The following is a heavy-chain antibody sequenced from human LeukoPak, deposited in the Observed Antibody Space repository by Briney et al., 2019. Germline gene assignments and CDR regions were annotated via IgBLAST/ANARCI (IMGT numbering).Heavy chain of an antibody. J-gene: IGHJ3*02. D-gene: IGHD1-20*01. V-gene: IGHV5-51*01. CDR2: IYPGDSDT. CDR1: GYSFTSYW. CDR3: ARTKINNWNDPDAFDI. Sequence: GESLKIPCKGSGYSFTSYWIGWVRQMPGKGLEWMGIIYPGDSDTRYSPSFQGQVTISADKSISTAYLQWSSLKASDTAMYYCARTKINNWNDPDAFDIWGQGTMVTVSS.